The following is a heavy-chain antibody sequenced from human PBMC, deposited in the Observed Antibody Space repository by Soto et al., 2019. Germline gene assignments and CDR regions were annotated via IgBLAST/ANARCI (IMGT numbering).Heavy chain of an antibody. J-gene: IGHJ6*02. Sequence: EVQLVESGGGLVKPGESLRLSCAASGFSFSTYSMNWVRQAPGKGLEWVSSISSRGDTYYADSVKGRFTISRDNAKNSVSLQMDSLRAEDAAVYYCAREETAWPLAYGLDVWGQGTTVTVSS. CDR2: ISSRGDT. CDR3: AREETAWPLAYGLDV. V-gene: IGHV3-21*01. D-gene: IGHD2-21*02. CDR1: GFSFSTYS.